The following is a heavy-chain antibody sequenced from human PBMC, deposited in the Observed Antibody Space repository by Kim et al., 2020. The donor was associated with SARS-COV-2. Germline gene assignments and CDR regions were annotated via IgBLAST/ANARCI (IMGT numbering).Heavy chain of an antibody. CDR1: GGTFSSYA. Sequence: SVKVSCKASGGTFSSYAISWVRQAPGQGLEWMGGIIPIFGTANYAQKFQGRVTITADESTSTAYMELSSLRSEDTAVYYCARDRSGSYQRFDYWGQGTLVTVSS. D-gene: IGHD1-26*01. CDR3: ARDRSGSYQRFDY. V-gene: IGHV1-69*13. CDR2: IIPIFGTA. J-gene: IGHJ4*02.